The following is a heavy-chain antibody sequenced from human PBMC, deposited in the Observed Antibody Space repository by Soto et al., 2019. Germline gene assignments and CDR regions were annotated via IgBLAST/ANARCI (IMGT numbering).Heavy chain of an antibody. CDR1: GGTFSSYA. J-gene: IGHJ4*02. D-gene: IGHD6-6*01. Sequence: QVQLVQSGAEVKKPGSSVKVSCKASGGTFSSYAISWVRQAPGQGLEWMGGIIPIFGTANYAQKFQGRVTITADESPSTAYLELSSLRSEDTAVYYCARAVSARETQYPDHFDYWGQGTLVTVSS. CDR3: ARAVSARETQYPDHFDY. V-gene: IGHV1-69*01. CDR2: IIPIFGTA.